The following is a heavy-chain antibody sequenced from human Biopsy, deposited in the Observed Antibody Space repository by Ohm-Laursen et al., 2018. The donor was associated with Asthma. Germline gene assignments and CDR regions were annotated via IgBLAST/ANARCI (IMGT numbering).Heavy chain of an antibody. Sequence: TLSLTCPVSGGFISSGAYYWSWVRQPPGKGLEWIGYIYYIGSTYYNPSLKSRVAISLDTSKNQFSLKLSSVTAADTAVYFCARRGGVRRYFDYWGQGTLVTVSS. CDR2: IYYIGST. V-gene: IGHV4-30-4*01. CDR1: GGFISSGAYY. D-gene: IGHD3-16*01. J-gene: IGHJ4*02. CDR3: ARRGGVRRYFDY.